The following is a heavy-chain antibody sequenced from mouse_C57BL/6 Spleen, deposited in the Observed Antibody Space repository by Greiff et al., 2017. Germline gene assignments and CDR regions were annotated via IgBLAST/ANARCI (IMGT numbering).Heavy chain of an antibody. Sequence: QVQLKESGPGLVQPSQSLSITCTVSGFSLTSYGVHWVRQSPGKGLEWLGVIWSGGSTDYNAAFISRLSISKDNSKSQVFFKMNSLQADDTAIYYCAKPYYGSIYWYFDVWGTGTTVTVSS. V-gene: IGHV2-2*01. CDR1: GFSLTSYG. CDR2: IWSGGST. CDR3: AKPYYGSIYWYFDV. D-gene: IGHD1-1*01. J-gene: IGHJ1*03.